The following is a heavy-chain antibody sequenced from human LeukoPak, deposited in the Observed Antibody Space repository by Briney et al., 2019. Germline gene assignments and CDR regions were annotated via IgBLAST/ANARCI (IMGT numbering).Heavy chain of an antibody. J-gene: IGHJ4*02. CDR1: GFSFMNAW. D-gene: IGHD2/OR15-2a*01. Sequence: GGSLRLSCAASGFSFMNAWMIWVRQAPGKGLEWVGRIKSNADGGTPDYAAPARGRFTISRDDPKNTLYLQMNSLKTEDTAVYYCTTFYHEYSPYWGRGTLVTVSS. V-gene: IGHV3-15*01. CDR3: TTFYHEYSPY. CDR2: IKSNADGGTP.